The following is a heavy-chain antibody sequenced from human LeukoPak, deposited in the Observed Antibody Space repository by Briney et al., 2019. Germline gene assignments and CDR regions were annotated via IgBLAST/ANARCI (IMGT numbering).Heavy chain of an antibody. Sequence: GGSLRLSCAASGLISNTDWMTWVRQAPEKGLEWVSIIYSRGSTYYADSVKGRFIISRDDSKNTVYLQMNSLRAEDAAVYYCASGGLGARKYYSDPFDYWGQGTLVTVSS. V-gene: IGHV3-53*01. J-gene: IGHJ4*02. D-gene: IGHD3-10*01. CDR3: ASGGLGARKYYSDPFDY. CDR1: GLISNTDW. CDR2: IYSRGST.